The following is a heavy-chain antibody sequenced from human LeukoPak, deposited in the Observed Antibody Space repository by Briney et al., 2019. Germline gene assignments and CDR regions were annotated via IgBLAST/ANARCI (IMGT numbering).Heavy chain of an antibody. V-gene: IGHV3-53*01. CDR1: GFTVSSNY. CDR3: ARDPLRFQTGMDV. J-gene: IGHJ6*02. D-gene: IGHD3-3*01. Sequence: PGGSLRLSCAASGFTVSSNYMSWVRQAPGKGLEWVSVIYSGGSTYYADSVKGRFTISRDNSKNTLYLQMNSLRAEDTAVYYCARDPLRFQTGMDVWGQGTTVTVSS. CDR2: IYSGGST.